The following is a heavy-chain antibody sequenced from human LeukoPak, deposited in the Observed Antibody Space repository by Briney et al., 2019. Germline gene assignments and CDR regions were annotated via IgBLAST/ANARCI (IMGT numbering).Heavy chain of an antibody. V-gene: IGHV4-59*01. CDR3: ARAGTVLGAEFDY. CDR2: IYYNGRT. J-gene: IGHJ4*02. Sequence: SETLSLTCSVSGGSISRYYWTWIRQPPGKGLEWIGHIYYNGRTNYNPSLNSRVTISVDTSKNQSSLKLTSVTAADTAVYYCARAGTVLGAEFDYRGQGTLVTVST. CDR1: GGSISRYY. D-gene: IGHD1-26*01.